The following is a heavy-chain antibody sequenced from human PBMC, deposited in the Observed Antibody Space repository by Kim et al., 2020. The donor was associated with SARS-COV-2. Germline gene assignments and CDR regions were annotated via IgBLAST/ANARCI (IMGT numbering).Heavy chain of an antibody. D-gene: IGHD6-13*01. J-gene: IGHJ5*02. V-gene: IGHV4-34*01. CDR3: ARGGYSSSWYGVIGWFDP. Sequence: LKCRVTMSADTSKNQFSLKLSSVTAADTAVYYCARGGYSSSWYGVIGWFDPWGQGTLVTVSS.